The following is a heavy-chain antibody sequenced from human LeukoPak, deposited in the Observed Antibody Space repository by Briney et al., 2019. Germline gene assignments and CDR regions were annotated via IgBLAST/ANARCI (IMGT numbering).Heavy chain of an antibody. CDR1: GGSISSGGYY. V-gene: IGHV4-31*03. CDR3: ARDSGDWFDP. J-gene: IGHJ5*02. Sequence: PSETLSLTCTVSGGSISSGGYYWSWIRQRPGKGLEWIGNIYYSEKTYYNPSLKSRVTISVDTSKNQFSLKLSSVTAADTAVYYCARDSGDWFDPWGQGTLVTVSS. CDR2: IYYSEKT.